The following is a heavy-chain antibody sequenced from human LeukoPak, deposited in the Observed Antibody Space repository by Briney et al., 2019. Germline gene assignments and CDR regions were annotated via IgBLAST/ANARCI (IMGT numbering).Heavy chain of an antibody. Sequence: PSETLSLTCTVSGGSVSSGSYYWRWIRQPPGKGLEWIGYIYYSGSTNYNPSLKSRVTISVDTSKNQFSLKLSSVTAADTAVYYCARVPTYYYDSSGYYFGPEIDYWGQGTLVTVSS. CDR3: ARVPTYYYDSSGYYFGPEIDY. CDR2: IYYSGST. V-gene: IGHV4-61*01. J-gene: IGHJ4*02. CDR1: GGSVSSGSYY. D-gene: IGHD3-22*01.